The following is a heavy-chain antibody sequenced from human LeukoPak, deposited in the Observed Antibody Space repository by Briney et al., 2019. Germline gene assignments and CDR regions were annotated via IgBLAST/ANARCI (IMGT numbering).Heavy chain of an antibody. Sequence: GGSLRPSCAASGFTFSSYGMHWVRQAPGKGLEWVGFVSYDGSKKFYADFVKGRFSISRDNSKNTLYVQMNSLGAEDTALYYCAKLGFDSSGSHSLVDYWGQGTPVTVSS. V-gene: IGHV3-30*18. D-gene: IGHD3-22*01. CDR3: AKLGFDSSGSHSLVDY. J-gene: IGHJ4*02. CDR2: VSYDGSKK. CDR1: GFTFSSYG.